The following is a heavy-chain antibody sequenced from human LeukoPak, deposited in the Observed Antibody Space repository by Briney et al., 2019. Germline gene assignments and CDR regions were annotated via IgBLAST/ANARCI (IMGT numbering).Heavy chain of an antibody. Sequence: PSETLSLTCTVSGGSFSSGGYYWSWIRQHPGKGLEWIGYIYYSGSTYYNPSPKSRVTISVDTSKNQFSLKLSSVTAADTAVYYCARGYGDHDFDYWGQGTLVTVSS. V-gene: IGHV4-31*03. CDR1: GGSFSSGGYY. CDR3: ARGYGDHDFDY. D-gene: IGHD4-17*01. CDR2: IYYSGST. J-gene: IGHJ4*02.